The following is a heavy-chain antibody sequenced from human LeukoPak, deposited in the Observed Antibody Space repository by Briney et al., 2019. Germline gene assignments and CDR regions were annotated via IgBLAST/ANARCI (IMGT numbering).Heavy chain of an antibody. Sequence: GGSLRLSCAASGFTFSSYEMNWVRQAPGKGLEWVSYISSSRTTIYYAGSVKGRFTISRDNAKNSLYLQMNSLRAEDTAVYYCARVSYYGSGSYLYWGQGILVTVSS. CDR1: GFTFSSYE. D-gene: IGHD3-10*01. V-gene: IGHV3-48*03. CDR3: ARVSYYGSGSYLY. CDR2: ISSSRTTI. J-gene: IGHJ4*02.